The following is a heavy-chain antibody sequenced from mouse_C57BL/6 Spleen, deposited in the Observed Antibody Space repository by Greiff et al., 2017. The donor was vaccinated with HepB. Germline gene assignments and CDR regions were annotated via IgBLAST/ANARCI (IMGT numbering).Heavy chain of an antibody. CDR2: IYPGSGST. CDR3: ASSDYGSSYYYAMDY. Sequence: QVQLQQPGAELVKPGASVKMSCKASGYTFTSYWITWVKQRPGQGLEWIGDIYPGSGSTNYNEKFKSKATLTVDTSSSTAYMQLSSLTSEDSAVYYCASSDYGSSYYYAMDYWGQGTSVTVSS. D-gene: IGHD1-1*01. V-gene: IGHV1-55*01. CDR1: GYTFTSYW. J-gene: IGHJ4*01.